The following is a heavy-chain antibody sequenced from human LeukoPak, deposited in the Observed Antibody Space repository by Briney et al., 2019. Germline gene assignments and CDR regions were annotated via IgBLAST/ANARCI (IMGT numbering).Heavy chain of an antibody. CDR3: ATREYSSSSSYYYYMDV. V-gene: IGHV1-24*01. Sequence: ASVKVSCKVSGYTLTELSMHWVRQAPGKGLEWMGGFDPEDGETIYAQKFQGRVTMTEDTSTDTAYMELSSLRSEDTAVYYCATREYSSSSSYYYYMDVWGKGTTVTVSS. CDR1: GYTLTELS. D-gene: IGHD6-6*01. J-gene: IGHJ6*03. CDR2: FDPEDGET.